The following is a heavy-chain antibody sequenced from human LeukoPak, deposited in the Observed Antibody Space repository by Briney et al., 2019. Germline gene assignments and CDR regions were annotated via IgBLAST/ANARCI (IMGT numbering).Heavy chain of an antibody. D-gene: IGHD2-15*01. CDR2: ISSGSESI. J-gene: IGHJ4*02. CDR1: GFTFSTYG. Sequence: GGSLRLSCAASGFTFSTYGINWVRHAPGKGLEWVSYISSGSESIHYADSLKGRFTVSRDNAKNSLFLQMNSLRDEDTAVYYCARAEALLPYLYWGQGTLVTVSS. V-gene: IGHV3-48*02. CDR3: ARAEALLPYLY.